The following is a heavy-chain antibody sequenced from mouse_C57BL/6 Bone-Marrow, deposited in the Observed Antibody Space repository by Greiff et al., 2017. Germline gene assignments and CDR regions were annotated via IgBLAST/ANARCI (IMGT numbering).Heavy chain of an antibody. CDR1: GYTFTSYW. CDR3: ASGRDSSGFAY. Sequence: QVQLQQPGAELVMPGASVKLSCKASGYTFTSYWMHWVKQRPGQGLEWIGEIDPSDSYTNYNQKFKGKSTLTVDKSSSTAYMQLSSLTSEDSAVYYCASGRDSSGFAYWGQGTLVTVSA. J-gene: IGHJ3*01. D-gene: IGHD3-2*02. V-gene: IGHV1-69*01. CDR2: IDPSDSYT.